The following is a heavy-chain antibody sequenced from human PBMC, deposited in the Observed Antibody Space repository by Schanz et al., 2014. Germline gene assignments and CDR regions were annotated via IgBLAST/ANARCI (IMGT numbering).Heavy chain of an antibody. J-gene: IGHJ3*02. CDR3: ASKGLTTDAFDI. CDR2: IYYSGST. D-gene: IGHD2-8*01. Sequence: QVQLQESGPGLVKPSDTLSLTCAVSGYSINTSDWWGWIRQPPGKGLEWIGYIYYSGSTYYNPSLKSRATISVDPPKNKFSLKLTSVTAVDTAVYYCASKGLTTDAFDIWGQGTMVTVSS. V-gene: IGHV4-28*07. CDR1: GYSINTSDW.